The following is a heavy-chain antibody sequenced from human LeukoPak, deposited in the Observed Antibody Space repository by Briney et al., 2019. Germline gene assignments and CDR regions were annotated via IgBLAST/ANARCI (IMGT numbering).Heavy chain of an antibody. V-gene: IGHV3-20*04. J-gene: IGHJ3*02. Sequence: GGSLRLSCAASGFTFDDYGMSWVRQAPGKGLEWVSGINWNGGSTSYADSVKGRFTVSRDNAKNSLYLQMNSLRAEDTAVYYCAREPYYYDSSGYYIPGGFDIWGQGTMVTVSS. CDR3: AREPYYYDSSGYYIPGGFDI. D-gene: IGHD3-22*01. CDR1: GFTFDDYG. CDR2: INWNGGST.